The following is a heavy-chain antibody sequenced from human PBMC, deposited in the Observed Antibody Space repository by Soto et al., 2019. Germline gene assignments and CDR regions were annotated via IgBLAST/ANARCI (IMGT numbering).Heavy chain of an antibody. Sequence: RRLSCAASGFTFSNAWMSWVRQAPGKGLEWVGRIKSKTDGGTTDYAAPVKGRFTISRDDSKNTLYLQMNSLKTEDTAVYYCTTVAIFGVAHSDYWGQGTLVTVSS. CDR2: IKSKTDGGTT. V-gene: IGHV3-15*01. CDR1: GFTFSNAW. D-gene: IGHD3-3*01. J-gene: IGHJ4*02. CDR3: TTVAIFGVAHSDY.